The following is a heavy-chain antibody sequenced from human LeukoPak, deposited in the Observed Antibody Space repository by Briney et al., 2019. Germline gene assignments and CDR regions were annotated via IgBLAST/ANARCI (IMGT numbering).Heavy chain of an antibody. CDR1: GFTFSSYG. CDR2: IRYDGSNK. D-gene: IGHD2-2*01. Sequence: PGGSLRLSCAASGFTFSSYGMHWVRQAPGKGLEWVAFIRYDGSNKYYADSVKGRFTISRDNSKNTLYLQMNSLRAEDTAVYYCAKGGHIVVVPAAYHFDYWGQGTLVTVSS. J-gene: IGHJ4*02. CDR3: AKGGHIVVVPAAYHFDY. V-gene: IGHV3-30*02.